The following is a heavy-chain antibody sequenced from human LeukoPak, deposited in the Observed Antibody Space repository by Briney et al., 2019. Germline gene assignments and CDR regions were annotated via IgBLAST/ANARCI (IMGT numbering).Heavy chain of an antibody. CDR2: INAGNGNT. CDR3: ARKDCIGGSCYTAYRDYYGMDV. V-gene: IGHV1-3*01. D-gene: IGHD2-15*01. CDR1: GYTFTSYA. J-gene: IGHJ6*02. Sequence: GASVKVSCKASGYTFTSYAMHWVRQAPGQRLEWMGWINAGNGNTKYSQKFQGGVIITRDTSASTAYMELSSLRSEDTAVYYCARKDCIGGSCYTAYRDYYGMDVWGQGTTVTVSS.